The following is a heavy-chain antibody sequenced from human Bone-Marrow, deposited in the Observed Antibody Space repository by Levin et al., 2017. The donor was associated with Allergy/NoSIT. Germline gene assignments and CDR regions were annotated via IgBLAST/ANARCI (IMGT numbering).Heavy chain of an antibody. Sequence: GGSLRLSCAASGFTFNNYGLSWVRQAPGKGLEWVSAISGSGNNIYYADSVRGRFTISRDNSKNTLDLQLNSLTAEDTAGYYCAKWASYCGGDCYWFAPFDCWGQGALVTVSS. D-gene: IGHD2-21*01. V-gene: IGHV3-23*01. CDR2: ISGSGNNI. CDR1: GFTFNNYG. CDR3: AKWASYCGGDCYWFAPFDC. J-gene: IGHJ4*02.